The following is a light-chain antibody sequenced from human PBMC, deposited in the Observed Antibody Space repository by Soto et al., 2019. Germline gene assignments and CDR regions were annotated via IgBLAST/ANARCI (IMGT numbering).Light chain of an antibody. CDR2: KDS. J-gene: IGLJ2*01. CDR1: VLAKKY. Sequence: SYELTQPSSVSVSPGQTARITCSGDVLAKKYARWFQQKPGQAPVLVIYKDSERPSGIPERFSGSSSGTTVTLTISGAQVEDEADYYCYSAADNSEVFGGGTKVTVL. CDR3: YSAADNSEV. V-gene: IGLV3-27*01.